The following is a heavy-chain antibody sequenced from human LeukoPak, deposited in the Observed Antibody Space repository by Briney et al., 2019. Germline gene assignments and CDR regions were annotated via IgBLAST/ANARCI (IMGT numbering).Heavy chain of an antibody. CDR1: GFTFSSYA. V-gene: IGHV3-30-3*01. D-gene: IGHD6-13*01. CDR3: AREGPYSSSWYQSAAFDI. Sequence: GGSLRLPCAASGFTFSSYAMHWVRQAPGKGLEWVAVISYDGSNEYYADSVKGRFTISRDNSKNTLYLQMNSLRAEDTAVYYCAREGPYSSSWYQSAAFDIWGQGTMVTVSS. CDR2: ISYDGSNE. J-gene: IGHJ3*02.